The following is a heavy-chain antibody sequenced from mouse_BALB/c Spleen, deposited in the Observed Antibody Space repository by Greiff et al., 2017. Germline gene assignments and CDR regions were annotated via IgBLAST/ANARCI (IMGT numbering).Heavy chain of an antibody. J-gene: IGHJ3*01. CDR1: GFTFSSYT. CDR2: ISSGGSYT. V-gene: IGHV5-6-4*01. D-gene: IGHD2-1*01. CDR3: TREGYYD. Sequence: DVKLVESGGGLVKPGGSLKLSCAASGFTFSSYTMSWVRQTPEKRLEWVATISSGGSYTYYPDSVKGRFTISRDNAKNTLYLQMSSLKSEDTAMYYCTREGYYDWGQGTLVTVSA.